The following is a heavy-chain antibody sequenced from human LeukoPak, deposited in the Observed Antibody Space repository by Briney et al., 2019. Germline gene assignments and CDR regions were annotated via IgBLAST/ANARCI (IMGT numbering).Heavy chain of an antibody. CDR2: ISISSSYI. J-gene: IGHJ6*03. Sequence: GGSLRLSCAASGFTFSSYNMNWVRQAPGKGLEWVSSISISSSYIYYADSVKGRFTISRDNAKNSLYLQMNSLRAEDTAVYYCARVIVFRGYMDVWGEGTTVTVSS. CDR3: ARVIVFRGYMDV. V-gene: IGHV3-21*01. CDR1: GFTFSSYN. D-gene: IGHD1-26*01.